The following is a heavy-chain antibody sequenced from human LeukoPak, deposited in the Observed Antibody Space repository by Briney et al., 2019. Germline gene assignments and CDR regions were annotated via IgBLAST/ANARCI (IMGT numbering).Heavy chain of an antibody. J-gene: IGHJ4*02. Sequence: GGSLRLSCAASGFTFSSYAMHWVRQAPGKGLEYVSAISSNGGSTYYANSVKGRFTISRDNSKNTLYLQMGSLRAEDMAVYYCAKVVVGQLWPHDYWGQGTLVTVSS. CDR1: GFTFSSYA. CDR2: ISSNGGST. CDR3: AKVVVGQLWPHDY. D-gene: IGHD5-18*01. V-gene: IGHV3-64*01.